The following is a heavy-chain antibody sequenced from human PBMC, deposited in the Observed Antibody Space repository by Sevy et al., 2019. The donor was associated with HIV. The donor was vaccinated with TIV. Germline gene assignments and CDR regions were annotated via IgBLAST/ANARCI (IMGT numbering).Heavy chain of an antibody. J-gene: IGHJ6*03. V-gene: IGHV3-21*01. CDR3: ARDQRDIVVVPAANHYYYYMDV. D-gene: IGHD2-2*01. CDR1: GFTFSSYS. Sequence: GGSLRLSCAASGFTFSSYSMNWDRQAPGKGLEWVSSISSSSYIYYADAVKGRFTISRDNAKNSLYLQMNSLRAEDTAVYYCARDQRDIVVVPAANHYYYYMDVWGKGTTVTVSS. CDR2: ISSSSYI.